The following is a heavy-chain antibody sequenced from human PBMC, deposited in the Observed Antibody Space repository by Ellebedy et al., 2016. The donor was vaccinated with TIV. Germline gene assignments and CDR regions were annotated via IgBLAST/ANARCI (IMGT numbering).Heavy chain of an antibody. J-gene: IGHJ3*02. Sequence: GESLKISCAASGFTFSSYGMHWVRQAPGKGLEWVAVISYDGSNKYYADSVKGRFTISRDNSKNTLYLQMNSLRAEDTAVYYCATLPGGGDAFDIWGQGTMVTVSS. D-gene: IGHD3-16*01. CDR2: ISYDGSNK. CDR3: ATLPGGGDAFDI. V-gene: IGHV3-30*03. CDR1: GFTFSSYG.